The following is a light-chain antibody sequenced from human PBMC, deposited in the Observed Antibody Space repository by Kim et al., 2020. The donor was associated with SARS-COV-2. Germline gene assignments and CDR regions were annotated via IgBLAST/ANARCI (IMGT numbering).Light chain of an antibody. CDR1: QDISNS. CDR2: DAS. CDR3: QKYNAAPWT. V-gene: IGKV1-27*01. J-gene: IGKJ1*01. Sequence: DIQMTQSPSSLSASVGDRVTITCRASQDISNSLAWYQQKPGSVPKVLIYDASALHSGVPSRFSGSGSGTEFTLTISSLQPEDVATYYCQKYNAAPWTFGQGTKVDIK.